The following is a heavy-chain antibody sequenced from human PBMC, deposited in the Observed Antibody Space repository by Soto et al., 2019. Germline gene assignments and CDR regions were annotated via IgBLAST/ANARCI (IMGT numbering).Heavy chain of an antibody. CDR2: IYYSGST. Sequence: PWETLSLTCNVSGGSISSYYWSWIRQPPGKGLEWIGYIYYSGSTNYNPSLKSRVTISVDTSKNQFSLKLSSVTAADTAVYYCARLPSIAAAGYYYYGMDVWGQGTTVTVSS. J-gene: IGHJ6*02. CDR3: ARLPSIAAAGYYYYGMDV. V-gene: IGHV4-59*01. CDR1: GGSISSYY. D-gene: IGHD6-13*01.